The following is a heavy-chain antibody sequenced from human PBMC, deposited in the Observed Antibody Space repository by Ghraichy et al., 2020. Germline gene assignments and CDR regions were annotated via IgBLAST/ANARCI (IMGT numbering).Heavy chain of an antibody. CDR2: IRYDGSNK. Sequence: GGSLRLSCAASGFTFSSYGMHWVRQAPGKGLEWVAFIRYDGSNKYYADSVKGRFTISRDNSKNTLYLQMNSLRAEDTAMYYCVYGSGSYSLRYYYYGMDVWGQGTTVTVSS. J-gene: IGHJ6*02. V-gene: IGHV3-30*02. D-gene: IGHD3-10*01. CDR1: GFTFSSYG. CDR3: VYGSGSYSLRYYYYGMDV.